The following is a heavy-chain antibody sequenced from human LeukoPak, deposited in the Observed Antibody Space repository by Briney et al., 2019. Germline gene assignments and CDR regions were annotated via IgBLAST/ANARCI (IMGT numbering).Heavy chain of an antibody. Sequence: ASVKVSCKASGYTFTSYVISWVRQAPGQGLEWMGWISAYNGNTNYAQKLQGRVTMTTDTSTSTAYMELRSLRSDDTAVYYCATTFIAADAFDIWGQGTMVTVSS. CDR3: ATTFIAADAFDI. CDR1: GYTFTSYV. V-gene: IGHV1-18*04. CDR2: ISAYNGNT. D-gene: IGHD6-25*01. J-gene: IGHJ3*02.